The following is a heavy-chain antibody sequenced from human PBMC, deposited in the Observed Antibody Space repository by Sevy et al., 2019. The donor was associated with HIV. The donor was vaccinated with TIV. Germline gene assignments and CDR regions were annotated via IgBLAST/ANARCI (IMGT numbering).Heavy chain of an antibody. Sequence: SETLSLTCDVSGYSISSGYYGGWIRQPPGKGLEWIGSIYHSGSTYYNPSLKRRVTISVDTSKNQFSLKLRSVTAADTAVYYCARTLRGECDSRGSAFDIWGQGTMVTVSS. J-gene: IGHJ3*02. V-gene: IGHV4-38-2*01. CDR2: IYHSGST. CDR3: ARTLRGECDSRGSAFDI. D-gene: IGHD3-22*01. CDR1: GYSISSGYY.